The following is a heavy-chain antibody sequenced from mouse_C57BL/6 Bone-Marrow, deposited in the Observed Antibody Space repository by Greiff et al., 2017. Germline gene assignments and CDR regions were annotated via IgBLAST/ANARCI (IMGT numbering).Heavy chain of an antibody. J-gene: IGHJ2*01. D-gene: IGHD2-3*01. CDR1: GFTITDDY. CDR2: IDPDNGVT. Sequence: EVQLQQSGAELVRPGASVKLSCKASGFTITDDYMHWVKQRPEHGLDWIGCIDPDNGVTEYASKFQGKATLTADTSSNTAYLQLSSLTSEDTAVYYCTTCTTYDGFDYWGQGTTLTVSS. CDR3: TTCTTYDGFDY. V-gene: IGHV14-4*01.